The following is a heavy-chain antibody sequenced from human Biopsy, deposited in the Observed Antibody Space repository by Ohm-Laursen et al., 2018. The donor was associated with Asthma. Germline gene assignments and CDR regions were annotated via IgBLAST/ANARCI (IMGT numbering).Heavy chain of an antibody. CDR2: ISVYNGNT. CDR1: GYTFNSAG. D-gene: IGHD3-10*01. V-gene: IGHV1-18*01. CDR3: ARAVDYSHYYGIDV. Sequence: SPVKVSCKPPGYTFNSAGITWWRQAPEQGLEGMGWISVYNGNTKVAQKLQDRVTMITDTSTSTAYMELRSLRSDDTAVYFCARAVDYSHYYGIDVWGQGTTVTVS. J-gene: IGHJ6*02.